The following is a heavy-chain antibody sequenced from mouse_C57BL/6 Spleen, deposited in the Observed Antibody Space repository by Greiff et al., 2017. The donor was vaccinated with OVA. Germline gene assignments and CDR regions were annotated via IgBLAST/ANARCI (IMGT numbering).Heavy chain of an antibody. CDR1: GFTFSDYG. J-gene: IGHJ2*01. V-gene: IGHV5-17*01. Sequence: EVKVVESGGGLVKPGGSLKLSCAASGFTFSDYGMHWVRQAPEKGLEWVAYISSGSSTIYYADTVKGRFTISRDNAKTTLFLQMTSLRSEDTAIYYCARKDFDYWGQGTTLTVSS. CDR3: ARKDFDY. CDR2: ISSGSSTI.